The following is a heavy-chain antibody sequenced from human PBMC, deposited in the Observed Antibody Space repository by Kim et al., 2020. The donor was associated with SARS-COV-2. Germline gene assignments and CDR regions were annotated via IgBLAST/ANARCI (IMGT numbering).Heavy chain of an antibody. CDR1: TFSTYA. CDR2: IVPLLDVS. V-gene: IGHV1-69*04. J-gene: IGHJ6*02. D-gene: IGHD2-15*01. CDR3: ARDAGIVLVAAAAYGMDV. Sequence: TFSTYASGWVRLAPGQGLEWMGRIVPLLDVSNCAQKFQGRVAITADKSSSTAYMELTSLRSEDTAVYYCARDAGIVLVAAAAYGMDVWGQGTTITVSS.